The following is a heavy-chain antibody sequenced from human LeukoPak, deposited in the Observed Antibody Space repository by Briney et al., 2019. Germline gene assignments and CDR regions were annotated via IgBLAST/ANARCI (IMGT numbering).Heavy chain of an antibody. CDR1: GFTFKKYA. V-gene: IGHV3-64*04. J-gene: IGHJ4*02. Sequence: GGSLRLSCSASGFTFKKYAMHWVRQAPGKGLEYVSAIDSNGGRTYYADSVKGRFAISVDNSKNTLDLQMNSLRAEDTAVYYCARDRGLLTTRFYFDYWGQGTLVTVSS. CDR2: IDSNGGRT. D-gene: IGHD1-1*01. CDR3: ARDRGLLTTRFYFDY.